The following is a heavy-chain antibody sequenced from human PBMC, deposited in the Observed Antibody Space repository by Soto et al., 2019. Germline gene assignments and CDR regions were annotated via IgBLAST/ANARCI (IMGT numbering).Heavy chain of an antibody. CDR2: ISYDGSNK. V-gene: IGHV3-30*03. CDR3: ATCLHPDFGELLAFDI. J-gene: IGHJ3*02. CDR1: GFTFSSYG. D-gene: IGHD3-10*01. Sequence: GGSLRLSCAASGFTFSSYGMHWVRQAPGKGLEWVAVISYDGSNKYYADSVKGRFTISRDNSKNTLYLQMNSLRAEDTAVYYCATCLHPDFGELLAFDIWGQGTMVTVSS.